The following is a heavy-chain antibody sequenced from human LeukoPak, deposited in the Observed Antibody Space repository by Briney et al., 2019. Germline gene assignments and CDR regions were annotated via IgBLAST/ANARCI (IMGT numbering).Heavy chain of an antibody. Sequence: GGSLRLSCAASGFTFSSYAMSWVRQAPGEGLEWVSAISGSGGSTYYADSVKGRFTISRDNSKNTLYLQMNSLRAEDTAVYYCAKDGEPDPYYFDYWGQGTLVTVSS. CDR1: GFTFSSYA. CDR3: AKDGEPDPYYFDY. J-gene: IGHJ4*02. D-gene: IGHD1-26*01. V-gene: IGHV3-23*01. CDR2: ISGSGGST.